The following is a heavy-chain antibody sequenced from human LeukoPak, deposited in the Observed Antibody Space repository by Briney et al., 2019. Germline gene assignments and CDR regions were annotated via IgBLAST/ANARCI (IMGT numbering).Heavy chain of an antibody. V-gene: IGHV4-59*12. CDR3: ARDSELESSTPPGYSAFDI. Sequence: SKTLSLTCTVSGGSISSYYWSWIRQPPGKGLEWIGYIYYSGSTNYNPSLKSRVTISVDTSKNQFSLKLSPVTAADTAVYYCARDSELESSTPPGYSAFDIWGQGTMVTVSS. CDR2: IYYSGST. CDR1: GGSISSYY. J-gene: IGHJ3*02. D-gene: IGHD2-15*01.